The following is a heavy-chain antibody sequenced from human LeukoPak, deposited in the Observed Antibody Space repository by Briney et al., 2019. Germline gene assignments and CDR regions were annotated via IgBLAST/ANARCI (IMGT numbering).Heavy chain of an antibody. CDR3: ARLNNDFWSGYYYYMDV. CDR1: GGSISSSSYY. V-gene: IGHV4-39*07. J-gene: IGHJ6*03. CDR2: IYHSGST. D-gene: IGHD3-3*01. Sequence: PSETLSLTCTVSGGSISSSSYYWGWIRQPPGKGLEWIGNIYHSGSTYYNPSLKSRVTISVDTSKNQFSLKLSSVTAADTAVYYCARLNNDFWSGYYYYMDVWGKGTTVTVSS.